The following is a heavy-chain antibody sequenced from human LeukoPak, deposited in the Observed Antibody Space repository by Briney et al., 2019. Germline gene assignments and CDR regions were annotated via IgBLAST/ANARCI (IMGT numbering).Heavy chain of an antibody. Sequence: PGGSLRPSCVVSGFTFSSYGMHWVRPAPGKGLGWVAFIRYDGSNKYYADSVKGRFTITRDNSKNTLYLQMSSLRAEDTAVYYCAKFGGRDFWSGYNDYWGQGTLVTVSS. CDR1: GFTFSSYG. CDR2: IRYDGSNK. CDR3: AKFGGRDFWSGYNDY. V-gene: IGHV3-30*02. D-gene: IGHD3-3*01. J-gene: IGHJ4*02.